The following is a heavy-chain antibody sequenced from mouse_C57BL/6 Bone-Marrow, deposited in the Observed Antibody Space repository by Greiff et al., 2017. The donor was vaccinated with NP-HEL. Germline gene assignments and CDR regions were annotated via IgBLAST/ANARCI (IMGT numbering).Heavy chain of an antibody. CDR3: AREEVYYDYDVGFAY. Sequence: DVKLQESGPGLVKPSQSLSLTCSVTGYSITSGYYWNWIRQFPGNKLEWMGYISYDGSNNYNPSLKNRISITRDTSKNQFFLKLNSVTTEDTATYYCAREEVYYDYDVGFAYWGQGTLVTVSA. CDR1: GYSITSGYY. D-gene: IGHD2-4*01. V-gene: IGHV3-6*01. CDR2: ISYDGSN. J-gene: IGHJ3*01.